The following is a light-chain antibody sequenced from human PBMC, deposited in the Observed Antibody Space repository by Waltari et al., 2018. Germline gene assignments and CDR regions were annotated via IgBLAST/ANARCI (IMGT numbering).Light chain of an antibody. V-gene: IGLV2-8*01. J-gene: IGLJ2*01. CDR3: SSSAGSKNLV. Sequence: QSALTQPPSASGSPGQSVTISCTGSSSDVGGYNYVSWYQQHPGKAPKLLIYEVNKRPSGVPDRCSGSKSGNTASLTVSGLQAEDEADYYCSSSAGSKNLVFGGGTKLTVL. CDR2: EVN. CDR1: SSDVGGYNY.